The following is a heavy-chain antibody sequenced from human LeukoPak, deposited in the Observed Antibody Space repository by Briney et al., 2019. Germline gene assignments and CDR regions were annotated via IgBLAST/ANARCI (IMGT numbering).Heavy chain of an antibody. CDR2: ISGSGYST. D-gene: IGHD3-10*01. Sequence: GGSLRLPCAACGLHFRSYAISWVHQAPGKGLEFVSDISGSGYSTCCADSVQGRFSISRDNSQNTQYLQMSGLRAEDTAVYYCAKDYSSGGSGSYSWFDPWGQGNLVIVST. J-gene: IGHJ5*02. CDR1: GLHFRSYA. CDR3: AKDYSSGGSGSYSWFDP. V-gene: IGHV3-23*01.